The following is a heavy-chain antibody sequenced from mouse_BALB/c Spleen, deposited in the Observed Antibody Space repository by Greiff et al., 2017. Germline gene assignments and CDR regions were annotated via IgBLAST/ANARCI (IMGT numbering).Heavy chain of an antibody. V-gene: IGHV1-67*01. CDR3: AREGYYGNFVDY. J-gene: IGHJ2*01. CDR1: GYTFTDYA. D-gene: IGHD2-1*01. CDR2: ISTYYGNT. Sequence: QVQLQQSGPELVRPGVSVKISCKGSGYTFTDYAMHWVKQSHAKSLEWIGVISTYYGNTNYNQKFKGKATMTVDKSSSTAYMELARLTSEDSAIYYCAREGYYGNFVDYWGQGTTLTVSS.